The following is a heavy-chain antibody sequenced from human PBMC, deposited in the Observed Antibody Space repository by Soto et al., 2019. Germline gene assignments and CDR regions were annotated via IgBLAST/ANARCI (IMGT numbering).Heavy chain of an antibody. V-gene: IGHV4-59*01. Sequence: SETLSLTCTVSGGSISSYYWSWFRQPPGKGLEWIGYIYYSGSTNYNPSLKSRVTISVDTSKNQFSLKLSSVTAADTAVYYCARGTSDSSGWYRAEYFQHWGQGTLVTVSS. CDR2: IYYSGST. D-gene: IGHD6-19*01. CDR3: ARGTSDSSGWYRAEYFQH. J-gene: IGHJ1*01. CDR1: GGSISSYY.